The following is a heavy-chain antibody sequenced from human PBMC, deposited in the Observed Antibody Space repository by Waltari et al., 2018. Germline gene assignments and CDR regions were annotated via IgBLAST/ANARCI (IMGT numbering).Heavy chain of an antibody. CDR1: GGTLSSHT. V-gene: IGHV1-69*08. CDR3: AREGYSYGLSWFDP. J-gene: IGHJ5*02. Sequence: QVQLVQSGAEVKKPGSSVKVSCKASGGTLSSHTISWVRQAPGKGLEGMGRLIPILGKANYAQKFEGRVTITADKSTSTAYMELSSLRSEDTAVYYCAREGYSYGLSWFDPWGQGTLVTVSS. D-gene: IGHD5-18*01. CDR2: LIPILGKA.